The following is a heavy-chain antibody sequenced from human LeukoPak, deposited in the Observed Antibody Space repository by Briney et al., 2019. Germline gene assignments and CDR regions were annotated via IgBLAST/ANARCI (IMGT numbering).Heavy chain of an antibody. D-gene: IGHD5-24*01. CDR3: AREVGDGQYHFDY. J-gene: IGHJ4*02. V-gene: IGHV4-59*01. Sequence: SETLSLTCAVSGGSSSSFYWSWLRQPPGKGLEWIGYIENTGSTNYNPSLQSRVTISGDTSKNQFSLKLSSVTAADTAVYYCAREVGDGQYHFDYWGQGCLVSVSS. CDR2: IENTGST. CDR1: GGSSSSFY.